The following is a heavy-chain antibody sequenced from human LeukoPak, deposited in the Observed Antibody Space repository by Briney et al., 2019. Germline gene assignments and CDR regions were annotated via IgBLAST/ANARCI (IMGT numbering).Heavy chain of an antibody. CDR1: GYSFTSYW. J-gene: IGHJ5*02. Sequence: EALMISCKGFGYSFTSYWIGWVRQMPGKGLEWMGIIYHGDPNTRYSPSCQGQATRSAHKSITTAYPQWSSVNASDTAMYYCARLGYCSSSSCRRDYNWFDPWGQGTLVTVSS. D-gene: IGHD2-2*01. CDR3: ARLGYCSSSSCRRDYNWFDP. CDR2: IYHGDPNT. V-gene: IGHV5-51*01.